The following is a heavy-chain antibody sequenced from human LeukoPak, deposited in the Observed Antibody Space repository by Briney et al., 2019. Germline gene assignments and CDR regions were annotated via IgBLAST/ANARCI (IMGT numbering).Heavy chain of an antibody. CDR3: ARGTSDSSSRYLDY. D-gene: IGHD6-13*01. J-gene: IGHJ4*02. CDR1: GGSISSSNW. Sequence: PSETLSLTCAVSGGSISSSNWWSWVRQPPGKGLEWIGEIYHSGSTNYNPSLKSRVTISVDKSKNQFSLKLSSVTAADTAVYYCARGTSDSSSRYLDYWGQGTLVTVSS. V-gene: IGHV4-4*02. CDR2: IYHSGST.